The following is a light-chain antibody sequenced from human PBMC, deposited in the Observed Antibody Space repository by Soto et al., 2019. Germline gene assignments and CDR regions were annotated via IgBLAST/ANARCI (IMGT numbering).Light chain of an antibody. CDR1: QSVSSK. Sequence: EIVMTQSPATLSVSPGERATLSCRASQSVSSKLAWYQQKPGQAPRLLIHGAFTRATGIPARFSGSGSGTEFTLTISSLQSEDFAVFYCQQYNQWPITFGQGTRLE. CDR2: GAF. V-gene: IGKV3-15*01. J-gene: IGKJ5*01. CDR3: QQYNQWPIT.